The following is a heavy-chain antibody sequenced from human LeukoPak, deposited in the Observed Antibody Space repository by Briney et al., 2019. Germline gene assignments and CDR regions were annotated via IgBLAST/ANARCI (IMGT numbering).Heavy chain of an antibody. V-gene: IGHV3-21*01. Sequence: PGGSLRLSCVASGFTFSSYAMSWVRQAPGKGLEWVSSISSSGSYVYYADSVKGRFIISRDNAKNSLYLQMNSLRAEDTAVYYCARGSCSSTSCYVDYWGQGTLVTVSS. D-gene: IGHD2-2*01. CDR1: GFTFSSYA. CDR3: ARGSCSSTSCYVDY. CDR2: ISSSGSYV. J-gene: IGHJ4*02.